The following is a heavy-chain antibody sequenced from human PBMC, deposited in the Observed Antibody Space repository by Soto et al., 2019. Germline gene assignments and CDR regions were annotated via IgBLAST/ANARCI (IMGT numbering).Heavy chain of an antibody. D-gene: IGHD3-22*01. V-gene: IGHV3-21*01. J-gene: IGHJ6*02. CDR1: GFTFSSYS. CDR3: ARGADYYDSSGYYSYYYYGMDV. CDR2: ISSSSSYI. Sequence: EVQLVESGGGLVKPGGSLRLSCAASGFTFSSYSMNWVRQAPGKGLEWVSSISSSSSYIYYADSVKGRFTISRDNAKNSLYLQMNSLRAEDTAVYYCARGADYYDSSGYYSYYYYGMDVWGQGTTVTVSS.